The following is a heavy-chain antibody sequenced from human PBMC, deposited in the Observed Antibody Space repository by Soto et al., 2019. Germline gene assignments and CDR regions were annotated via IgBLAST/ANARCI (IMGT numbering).Heavy chain of an antibody. CDR2: ISYDGSNK. J-gene: IGHJ5*02. CDR3: AKDRWELLNWFDP. D-gene: IGHD1-26*01. CDR1: GFTFSSYG. Sequence: LRLSCAASGFTFSSYGMHWVRQAPGKGLEWVAVISYDGSNKYYADSVKGRFTISRDNSKNTLYLQMNSLRAEDTAVYYCAKDRWELLNWFDPWGQGTLVTVSS. V-gene: IGHV3-30*18.